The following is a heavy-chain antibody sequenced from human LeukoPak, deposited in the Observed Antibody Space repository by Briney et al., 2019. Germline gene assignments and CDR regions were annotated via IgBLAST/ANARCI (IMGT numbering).Heavy chain of an antibody. V-gene: IGHV3-23*01. Sequence: LAGGSLRLSCAASGLTFSSYEMNWVRQAPGKGLEWVSAISGSGGSTYYADSVKGRFTISRDNSKNTLYLQMNSLRAEDTSVYYCAKGADGYYYDSSGYVYWGQGTLVTVSS. CDR1: GLTFSSYE. D-gene: IGHD3-22*01. CDR2: ISGSGGST. CDR3: AKGADGYYYDSSGYVY. J-gene: IGHJ4*02.